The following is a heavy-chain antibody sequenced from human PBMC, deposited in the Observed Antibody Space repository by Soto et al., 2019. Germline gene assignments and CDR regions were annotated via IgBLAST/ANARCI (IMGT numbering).Heavy chain of an antibody. J-gene: IGHJ4*02. Sequence: PSETLSLTCTVSGVSISSGGYYWSWIRQHPGKGLEWIGYIYYSGSTYYNPSLKSRVTISVNTSKKQYYLKLSSVTEAVTFVYYCAGAPSALNYDLYNWGQGTMVTVSS. CDR1: GVSISSGGYY. CDR2: IYYSGST. D-gene: IGHD3-3*01. CDR3: AGAPSALNYDLYN. V-gene: IGHV4-31*03.